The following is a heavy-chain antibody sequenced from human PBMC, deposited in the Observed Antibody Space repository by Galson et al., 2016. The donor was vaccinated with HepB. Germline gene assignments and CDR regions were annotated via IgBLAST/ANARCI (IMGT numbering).Heavy chain of an antibody. J-gene: IGHJ4*02. V-gene: IGHV1-2*02. CDR2: INPNSGGT. D-gene: IGHD4-17*01. CDR1: GYTFTSYT. CDR3: ARSFASPLYGDSNFDY. Sequence: SVKVSCKASGYTFTSYTIHWVRQAPGQRFEWMGLINPNSGGTDYAQRFRGRVTMTRDTSISTAYMELSRLRSDDTAVYYCARSFASPLYGDSNFDYWGQGTLVTVSS.